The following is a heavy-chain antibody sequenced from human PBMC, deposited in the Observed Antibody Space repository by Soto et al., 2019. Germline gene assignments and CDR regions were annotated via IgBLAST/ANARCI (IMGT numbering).Heavy chain of an antibody. J-gene: IGHJ4*02. V-gene: IGHV4-31*03. CDR2: IYYSGST. CDR1: GGSITSDNYC. D-gene: IGHD3-10*01. CDR3: ARDGDYFGSGSPPLLSK. Sequence: SETLSLTCTVSGGSITSDNYCWTWIRQHPVKGLEWMGHIYYSGSTSYNPSLKSRVTISIDTSKNQFSLKLTSVTAADTAVYFCARDGDYFGSGSPPLLSKWGQGTLVTVSS.